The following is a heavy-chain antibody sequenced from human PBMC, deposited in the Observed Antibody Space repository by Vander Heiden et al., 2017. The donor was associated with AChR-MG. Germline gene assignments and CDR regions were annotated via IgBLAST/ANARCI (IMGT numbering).Heavy chain of an antibody. Sequence: QVQLVQSGAEVKKPGASVKVSCKASGYTFTSYDINGVRQATGQGLEWMGWMNPNSGNTGYAQKFQGRVTMTRNTSISTAYMELSSLRSEDTAVYYCARGPIYDFWSGYYNPNWFDPWGQGTLVTVSS. V-gene: IGHV1-8*01. CDR1: GYTFTSYD. D-gene: IGHD3-3*01. CDR3: ARGPIYDFWSGYYNPNWFDP. J-gene: IGHJ5*02. CDR2: MNPNSGNT.